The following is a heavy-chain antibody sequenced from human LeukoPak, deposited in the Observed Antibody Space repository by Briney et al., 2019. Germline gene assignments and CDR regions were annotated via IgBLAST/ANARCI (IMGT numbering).Heavy chain of an antibody. CDR3: ARDDGDGLFDY. Sequence: GGSLRPSCAASGFTFSSYWMHWVRQAPGKGLVWVSRINSDGSSTSYADSVKGRFTISRDNAKNSLYLQMNSLRAEDTAVYYCARDDGDGLFDYWGQGTLVTVSS. J-gene: IGHJ4*02. D-gene: IGHD4-17*01. CDR2: INSDGSST. CDR1: GFTFSSYW. V-gene: IGHV3-74*01.